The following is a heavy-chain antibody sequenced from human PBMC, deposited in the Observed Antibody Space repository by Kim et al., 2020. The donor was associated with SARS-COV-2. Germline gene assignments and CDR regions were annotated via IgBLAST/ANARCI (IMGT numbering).Heavy chain of an antibody. J-gene: IGHJ2*01. V-gene: IGHV3-74*01. Sequence: ADSVRGRFTISRDNAKNTLYLQMNSLRDDDTAVYYCARLNFMAGAAYFDLWGRGTLVTVSS. CDR3: ARLNFMAGAAYFDL. D-gene: IGHD6-13*01.